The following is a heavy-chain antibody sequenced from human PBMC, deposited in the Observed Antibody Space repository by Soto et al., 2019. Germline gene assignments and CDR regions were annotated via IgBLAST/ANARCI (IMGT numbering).Heavy chain of an antibody. CDR3: ARALRYCTSTSCSPWSFFDY. CDR2: IYYSGGT. CDR1: GGSISSGDYY. Sequence: SETLSLTCTVSGGSISSGDYYCSWIRQHPGKGLEWIGYIYYSGGTYYTPSLKSRLTISVDTSKNQFSLKLTSVTAADTAVYYCARALRYCTSTSCSPWSFFDYWGQGTLVTVSS. J-gene: IGHJ4*02. D-gene: IGHD2-2*01. V-gene: IGHV4-31*03.